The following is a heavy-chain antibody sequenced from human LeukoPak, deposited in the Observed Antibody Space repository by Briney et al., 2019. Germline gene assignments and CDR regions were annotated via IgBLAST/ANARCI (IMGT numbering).Heavy chain of an antibody. J-gene: IGHJ4*02. D-gene: IGHD3-22*01. CDR2: IYSGGTT. CDR1: GFTVSSNY. V-gene: IGHV3-53*01. Sequence: GGSLRLSCAASGFTVSSNYMSWARQAPGKGLEWVSVIYSGGTTYYADSVKGRFTISRDDSKNTLYLQMNSLRAEDTAVYYCARMLISSGYYVDYWGQGTLVTVSS. CDR3: ARMLISSGYYVDY.